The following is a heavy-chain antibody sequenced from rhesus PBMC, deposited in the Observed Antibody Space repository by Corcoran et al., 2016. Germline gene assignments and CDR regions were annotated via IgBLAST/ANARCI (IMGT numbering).Heavy chain of an antibody. CDR2: IYGNSAST. Sequence: QVQLQQWGEGLVKPSETLSLTCAVYGGSISGYYYWSWIRQPPGKGLEWIGYIYGNSASTNYNPTLENRVTSSKDTYKNQFSLKLSSVTAADTAVYYCARSRIAAAGTSGAFDFWGQGLRVTVSS. J-gene: IGHJ3*01. D-gene: IGHD6-25*01. CDR3: ARSRIAAAGTSGAFDF. CDR1: GGSISGYYY. V-gene: IGHV4-73*01.